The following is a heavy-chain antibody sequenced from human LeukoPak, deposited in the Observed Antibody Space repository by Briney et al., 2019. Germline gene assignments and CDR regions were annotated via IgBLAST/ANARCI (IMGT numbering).Heavy chain of an antibody. J-gene: IGHJ4*02. CDR3: ARRITASGKHYFDH. Sequence: GGSLRLSCAASGFTFSTYSVNWVRQAQGKGLEWVSHISSSSSTIYYADSVQGRFTISRDNAKNSLYLQMNSLRAEDTAVYYCARRITASGKHYFDHWGQGTLVTVSS. CDR2: ISSSSSTI. V-gene: IGHV3-48*01. D-gene: IGHD6-25*01. CDR1: GFTFSTYS.